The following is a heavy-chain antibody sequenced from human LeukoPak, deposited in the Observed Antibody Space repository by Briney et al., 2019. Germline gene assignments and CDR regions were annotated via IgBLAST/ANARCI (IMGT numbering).Heavy chain of an antibody. D-gene: IGHD6-6*01. CDR1: GYSFTSYW. Sequence: EESLKISCKGSGYSFTSYWIGWVRQMPGKGLEWMGIIYPGDSDTRYSTSFQGQVTISADKSISTAYLQWSSLQASDTAMYYCASRYSSSPQGYFDYWGQGTLVTVSS. CDR3: ASRYSSSPQGYFDY. J-gene: IGHJ4*02. CDR2: IYPGDSDT. V-gene: IGHV5-51*01.